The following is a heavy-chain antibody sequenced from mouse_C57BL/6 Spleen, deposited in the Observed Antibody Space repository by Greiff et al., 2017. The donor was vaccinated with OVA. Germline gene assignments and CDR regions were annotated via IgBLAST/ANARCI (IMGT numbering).Heavy chain of an antibody. Sequence: VKLQESGAELVKPGASVKMSCKASGYTFTSYWITWVKQRPGQGLEWIGDIYPGSGSTNYNEKFKSKATLTVDTSSSTAYMQLSSLTSEDSAVYYCARENYGNYWGQGTTLTVSS. CDR1: GYTFTSYW. V-gene: IGHV1-55*01. J-gene: IGHJ2*01. CDR2: IYPGSGST. D-gene: IGHD1-1*01. CDR3: ARENYGNY.